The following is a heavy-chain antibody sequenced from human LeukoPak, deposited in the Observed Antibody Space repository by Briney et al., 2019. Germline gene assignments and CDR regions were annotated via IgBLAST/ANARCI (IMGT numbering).Heavy chain of an antibody. Sequence: ASVKVSCKASGYTFTGYYMHWVRQAPGQGLEWMGWINPNSGGTKYAQKFQGRVTMTRDTSISTAYMELSRLRSDDTAVYYCAREATTVTTYPHNWFDPWGQGTLVTVSS. CDR2: INPNSGGT. CDR1: GYTFTGYY. CDR3: AREATTVTTYPHNWFDP. V-gene: IGHV1-2*02. D-gene: IGHD4-11*01. J-gene: IGHJ5*02.